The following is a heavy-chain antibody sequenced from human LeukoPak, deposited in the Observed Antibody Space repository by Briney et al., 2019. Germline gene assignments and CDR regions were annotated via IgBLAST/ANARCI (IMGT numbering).Heavy chain of an antibody. CDR1: GGSFSGYY. Sequence: SETLSLTCAVYGGSFSGYYWSWIRQPPGKGLEWIGEINHSGSTNYNPSLKSRVTISVDTSKNQFSLKLSSVTAADTAVYYCARDQNPSWFDPWGQGTLVTVSS. V-gene: IGHV4-34*01. J-gene: IGHJ5*02. CDR3: ARDQNPSWFDP. CDR2: INHSGST.